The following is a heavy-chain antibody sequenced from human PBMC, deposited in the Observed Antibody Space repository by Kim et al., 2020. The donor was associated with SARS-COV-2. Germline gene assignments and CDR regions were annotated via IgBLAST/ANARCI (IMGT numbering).Heavy chain of an antibody. Sequence: KGRFTISRDNSKNTLYLQMNSLRAEDTAVYYCARAFDYYGSGSYYTDFDYWGQGTLVTVSS. CDR3: ARAFDYYGSGSYYTDFDY. D-gene: IGHD3-10*01. V-gene: IGHV3-30*07. J-gene: IGHJ4*02.